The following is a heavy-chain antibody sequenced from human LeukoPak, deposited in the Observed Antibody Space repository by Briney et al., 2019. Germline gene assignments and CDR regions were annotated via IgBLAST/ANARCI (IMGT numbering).Heavy chain of an antibody. Sequence: PSETLSLTCTVSGGSISSSNYYLGWTRQPPGKGLEWIGTIYYSGDSYYNPSLKSRASISVDTSKNRFSLNLNSVTAADTAVYFCARHENIIMVPTAHAFDYWGQGALVTVSS. CDR1: GGSISSSNYY. V-gene: IGHV4-39*01. J-gene: IGHJ4*02. D-gene: IGHD2/OR15-2a*01. CDR2: IYYSGDS. CDR3: ARHENIIMVPTAHAFDY.